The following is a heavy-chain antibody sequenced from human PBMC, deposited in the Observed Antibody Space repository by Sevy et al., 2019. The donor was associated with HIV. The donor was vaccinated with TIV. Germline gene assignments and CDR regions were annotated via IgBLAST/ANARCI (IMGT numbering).Heavy chain of an antibody. CDR2: ISYDGSNK. V-gene: IGHV3-30-3*01. D-gene: IGHD6-13*01. Sequence: GGSLRLSCAASGFTFSSYAMHWVRQAPGKGLEWVAVISYDGSNKYYADSVKGRFTISRDNSKNTLYLQMNSLRAEDTAVYYCARVDIAAAGFDYRGQGTLVTVSS. J-gene: IGHJ4*02. CDR3: ARVDIAAAGFDY. CDR1: GFTFSSYA.